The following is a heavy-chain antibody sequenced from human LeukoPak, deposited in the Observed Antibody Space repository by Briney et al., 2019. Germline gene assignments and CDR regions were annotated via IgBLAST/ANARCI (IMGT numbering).Heavy chain of an antibody. CDR1: GGSFSGYY. D-gene: IGHD2-2*01. CDR2: INHSGST. Sequence: SETLCLTCAVYGGSFSGYYWSWIRQPPGEGLEWIGEINHSGSTNYNPSLKSRVTISVDTSKNQFSLKLSSVTAADTAVYYCARGSKRQRYCSSTSCPPGGSYYYGMDVWGQGTTVTVSS. J-gene: IGHJ6*02. CDR3: ARGSKRQRYCSSTSCPPGGSYYYGMDV. V-gene: IGHV4-34*01.